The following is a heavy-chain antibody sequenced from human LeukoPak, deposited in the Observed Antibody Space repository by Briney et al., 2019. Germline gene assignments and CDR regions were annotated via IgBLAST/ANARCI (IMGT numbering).Heavy chain of an antibody. CDR3: AGGGYEQYYYYGMDV. J-gene: IGHJ6*02. V-gene: IGHV3-53*01. CDR1: GFTFIDYW. Sequence: PGGSLRLSCAASGFTFIDYWMSWVRQAPGKRLEWVSVIYSGGSTYYADSVKGRFTISRDNSKNTLYLQMNSLRAEDTAVYYCAGGGYEQYYYYGMDVWGQGTTVTVSS. CDR2: IYSGGST. D-gene: IGHD5-12*01.